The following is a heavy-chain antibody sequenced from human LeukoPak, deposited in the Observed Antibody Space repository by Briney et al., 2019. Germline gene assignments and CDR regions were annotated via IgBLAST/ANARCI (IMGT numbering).Heavy chain of an antibody. V-gene: IGHV1-2*02. CDR1: GYTFTGYY. CDR3: ASLTYYYDSSGYTFDY. J-gene: IGHJ4*02. Sequence: ASVKVSCKASGYTFTGYYMHWVRPDPGQGLEWMGWVNPNSGGTNYAQKFQGRVTMTRDTAISTAYMELSRLRSDETAVYYCASLTYYYDSSGYTFDYWGQGTMVTVSS. D-gene: IGHD3-22*01. CDR2: VNPNSGGT.